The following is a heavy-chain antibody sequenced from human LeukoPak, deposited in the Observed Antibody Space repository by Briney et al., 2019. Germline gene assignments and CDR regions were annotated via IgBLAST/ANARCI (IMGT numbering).Heavy chain of an antibody. V-gene: IGHV1-8*01. CDR1: GYTFTSYD. CDR3: ARDRGSPFYYGMDV. J-gene: IGHJ6*02. CDR2: MNPNSGNT. D-gene: IGHD3-16*01. Sequence: ASVKVSRKASGYTFTSYDIHWVRQATGQGLEWMGWMNPNSGNTGYAQKFQGRVTMTRNTSISTAYMELSSLRSEDTAVYYCARDRGSPFYYGMDVWGQGTTVTVSS.